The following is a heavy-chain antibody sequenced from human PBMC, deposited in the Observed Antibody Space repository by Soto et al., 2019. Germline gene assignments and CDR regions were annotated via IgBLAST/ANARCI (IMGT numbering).Heavy chain of an antibody. J-gene: IGHJ4*02. CDR2: ISAYNGNT. Sequence: EASVKVSCKASGYTFTSYGISWVRQAPGQGLEWMGWISAYNGNTNYAQKLQGRVTMTTDTSTSTAYMELRSLRSDDTAVYYCAREGPNYDILTGYYPFDYWGQGTLVTVSS. CDR1: GYTFTSYG. D-gene: IGHD3-9*01. CDR3: AREGPNYDILTGYYPFDY. V-gene: IGHV1-18*01.